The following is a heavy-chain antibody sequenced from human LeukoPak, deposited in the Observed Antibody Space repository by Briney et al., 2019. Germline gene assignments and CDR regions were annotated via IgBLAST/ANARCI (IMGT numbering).Heavy chain of an antibody. CDR3: ARLLDTAMVKSYWFDP. D-gene: IGHD5-18*01. CDR2: ISNYNGNT. V-gene: IGHV1-18*01. J-gene: IGHJ5*02. Sequence: ASVKVSCKASGYTFTSYGISWVRQAPGQGLEWMGWISNYNGNTNYAQKLQGRVTMTTDTSTSTAYMELRSLRSDDTAVYYCARLLDTAMVKSYWFDPWGQGTLVTVSS. CDR1: GYTFTSYG.